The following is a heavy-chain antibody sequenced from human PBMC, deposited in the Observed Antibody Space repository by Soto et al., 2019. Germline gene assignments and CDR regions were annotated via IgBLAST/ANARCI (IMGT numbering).Heavy chain of an antibody. CDR2: VYNSGST. J-gene: IGHJ4*02. D-gene: IGHD6-13*01. Sequence: SETLSLTCTVSGGSISSKYWTWIRQPPGKGLEWIGYVYNSGSTNYNPSLKSRVTISEDTSKSQFSLKVNSMTAAETAVYYCARYRREAVAGYTLDNWGQGILVTVSS. CDR1: GGSISSKY. V-gene: IGHV4-59*01. CDR3: ARYRREAVAGYTLDN.